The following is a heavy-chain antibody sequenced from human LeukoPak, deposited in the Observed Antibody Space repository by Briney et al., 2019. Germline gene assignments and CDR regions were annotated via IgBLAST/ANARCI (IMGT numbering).Heavy chain of an antibody. Sequence: PGGSLRLSCAASGFTFSSYSMNWVRQAPGKGPEWVSYISSSTSSIIYYADSVEGRFTISRDNAKNSLYLQMNSLRAEDTAVYYCASYYESSGYYVWGQGTLVTVSS. V-gene: IGHV3-48*01. CDR2: ISSSTSSII. J-gene: IGHJ4*02. CDR3: ASYYESSGYYV. D-gene: IGHD3-22*01. CDR1: GFTFSSYS.